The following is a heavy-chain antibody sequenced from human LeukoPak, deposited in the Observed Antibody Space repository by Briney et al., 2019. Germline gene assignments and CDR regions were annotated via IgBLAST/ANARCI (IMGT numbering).Heavy chain of an antibody. Sequence: RASVKVSCKASGYTFTGYYMHWVRQAPGRGLEWMGWINPNSGGTNYAQKFQGRVTMTRDTSISTAYMELSRLRSDDTAVYYCAKDERWLQFAPYYFDYWGQGTLVTVSS. J-gene: IGHJ4*02. CDR1: GYTFTGYY. V-gene: IGHV1-2*02. D-gene: IGHD5-24*01. CDR3: AKDERWLQFAPYYFDY. CDR2: INPNSGGT.